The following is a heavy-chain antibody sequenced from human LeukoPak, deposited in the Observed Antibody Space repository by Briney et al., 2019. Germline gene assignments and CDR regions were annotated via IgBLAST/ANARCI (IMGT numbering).Heavy chain of an antibody. CDR1: GFTFSSYS. D-gene: IGHD2-15*01. V-gene: IGHV3-21*01. CDR2: ISSSSSYI. Sequence: GGSLRLSCAASGFTFSSYSMNWLRQAPGKGLEWVSSISSSSSYIYYADSVKGRFTISRDNAKNSLYLQMNSLRAEDTAVYYCARGPLVVVVAATEYWFDPWGQGTLVTVSS. CDR3: ARGPLVVVVAATEYWFDP. J-gene: IGHJ5*02.